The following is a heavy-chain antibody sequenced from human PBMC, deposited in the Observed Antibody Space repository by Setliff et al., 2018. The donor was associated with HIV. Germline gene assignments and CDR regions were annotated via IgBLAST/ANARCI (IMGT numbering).Heavy chain of an antibody. D-gene: IGHD5-12*01. Sequence: LSLTCTVSGASMSSGGYYWSWIRQHPGKGLEWIGYIYYSGNTYYNPSLKSRVTMSVDTSKNQFSLKLSSVTAADTAVYYCARRGAYGYDYFDYWGPGILVTVSS. V-gene: IGHV4-31*03. CDR1: GASMSSGGYY. J-gene: IGHJ4*02. CDR2: IYYSGNT. CDR3: ARRGAYGYDYFDY.